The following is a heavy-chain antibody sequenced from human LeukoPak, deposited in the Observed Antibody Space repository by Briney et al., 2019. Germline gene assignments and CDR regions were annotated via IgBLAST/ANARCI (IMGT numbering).Heavy chain of an antibody. Sequence: ASVKVSCKASGYTFTNYGISWVRQAPGQGLEWMGWISAYNGNTNCAQKLQGRVTMTTDTSTSTAYMGLRSLRSDDTAVYYCARDKWFGEFTDAFDIWGQGTMVTVSS. D-gene: IGHD3-10*01. V-gene: IGHV1-18*01. CDR2: ISAYNGNT. J-gene: IGHJ3*02. CDR1: GYTFTNYG. CDR3: ARDKWFGEFTDAFDI.